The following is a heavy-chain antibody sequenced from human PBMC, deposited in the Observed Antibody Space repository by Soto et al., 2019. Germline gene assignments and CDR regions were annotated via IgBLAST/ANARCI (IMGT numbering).Heavy chain of an antibody. CDR3: ASDRRGAARPAMVT. CDR2: IYYSGST. D-gene: IGHD5-18*01. CDR1: GGSISSGGYY. Sequence: QVQLQESGPGLVKPSQTLSLTCTVSGGSISSGGYYWSWIRQHPGKGLEWIGYIYYSGSTYYNPSLKSRVTIPVDTSKNQFPLKLSSVTAADTAVYYCASDRRGAARPAMVTWGQGTLVTVAS. J-gene: IGHJ4*02. V-gene: IGHV4-31*03.